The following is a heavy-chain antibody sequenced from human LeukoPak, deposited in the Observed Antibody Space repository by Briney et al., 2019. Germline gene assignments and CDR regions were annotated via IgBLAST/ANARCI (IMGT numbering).Heavy chain of an antibody. Sequence: GASVKVSCKASGYTFTGHYMHWVRQAPGQGLEWMGWINPNSGGTDYAQKFQGRVTMTRDTSISTAYMELSRLRADDTAVYYCARDGHCSSTSCHDYWGQGTLVTVSS. D-gene: IGHD2-2*01. J-gene: IGHJ4*02. CDR2: INPNSGGT. CDR1: GYTFTGHY. CDR3: ARDGHCSSTSCHDY. V-gene: IGHV1-2*02.